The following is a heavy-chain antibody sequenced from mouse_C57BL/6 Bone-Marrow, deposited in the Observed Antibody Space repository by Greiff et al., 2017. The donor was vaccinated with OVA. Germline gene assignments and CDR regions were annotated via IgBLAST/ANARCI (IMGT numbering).Heavy chain of an antibody. CDR1: GFNIKDDY. D-gene: IGHD2-4*01. CDR2: IDPENGDT. V-gene: IGHV14-4*01. J-gene: IGHJ4*01. Sequence: VQLKQSGAELVRPGASVKLSCTASGFNIKDDYMHWVKQRPEQGLEWIGWIDPENGDTEYASKFQGKATITADTSSNTAYLQLSSLTSEDTAVYYCTFFYYDYDDGYAMDYWGQGTSVTVSS. CDR3: TFFYYDYDDGYAMDY.